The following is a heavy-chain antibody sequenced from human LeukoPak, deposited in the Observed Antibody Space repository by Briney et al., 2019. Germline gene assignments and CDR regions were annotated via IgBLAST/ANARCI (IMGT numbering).Heavy chain of an antibody. Sequence: IPSETLSLTCTVSGGSINTYYWSWIRQPPGKGLEWIGNIYYNGSTNYNPSLKSRVTISVDTSKNQFSLKLSSVTAADTAVYYCGRRELSGTYLFDYWGQGTLVTVSS. V-gene: IGHV4-59*08. D-gene: IGHD1-26*01. CDR3: GRRELSGTYLFDY. CDR2: IYYNGST. J-gene: IGHJ4*02. CDR1: GGSINTYY.